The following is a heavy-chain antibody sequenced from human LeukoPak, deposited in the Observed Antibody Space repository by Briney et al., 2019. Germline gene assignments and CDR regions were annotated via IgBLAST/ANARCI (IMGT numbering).Heavy chain of an antibody. CDR1: RFAFSGFA. D-gene: IGHD6-19*01. CDR2: ISKDGSHE. Sequence: SLRLSCAPSRFAFSGFAMHWVRQPPDKGLERVSLISKDGSHEFYADSVKGRFTISRDNFKNSLFLDMASLGPEDTAVYYCARDWFESGWHLDYWGQGALVTVSS. CDR3: ARDWFESGWHLDY. J-gene: IGHJ4*02. V-gene: IGHV3-30*04.